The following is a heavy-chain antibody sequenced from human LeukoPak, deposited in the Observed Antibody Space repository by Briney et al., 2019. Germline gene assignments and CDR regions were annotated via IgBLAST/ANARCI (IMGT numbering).Heavy chain of an antibody. CDR3: ARVIVTMIVDDAFDI. CDR2: INPNSGGT. CDR1: GYTFTGYY. Sequence: ASVKVSCKASGYTFTGYYMHWVRLAPGQGLEWMGWINPNSGGTNYAQKFQGRVTMTRDTSISTAYMELSRLRSDDTAVYYCARVIVTMIVDDAFDIWGQGTMVTVSS. V-gene: IGHV1-2*02. D-gene: IGHD3-22*01. J-gene: IGHJ3*02.